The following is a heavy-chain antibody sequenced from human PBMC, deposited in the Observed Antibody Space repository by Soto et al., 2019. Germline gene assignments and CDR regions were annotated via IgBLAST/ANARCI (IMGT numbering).Heavy chain of an antibody. CDR1: GFTFSSYA. CDR2: ISGSGGST. V-gene: IGHV3-23*01. J-gene: IGHJ4*02. CDR3: AKAPGPWELLRTLAN. D-gene: IGHD1-26*01. Sequence: EVQLLESGGGLVQPGGSLRLSCAASGFTFSSYAISWVRQAPAKGLEWVSAISGSGGSTYYADSVKGRFTISRDNSKNTLYLQMNSLRAEDTAVYYCAKAPGPWELLRTLANWGQGTLVTVSS.